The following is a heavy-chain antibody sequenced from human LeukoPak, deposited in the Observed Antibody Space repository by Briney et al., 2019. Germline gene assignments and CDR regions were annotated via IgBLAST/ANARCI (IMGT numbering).Heavy chain of an antibody. Sequence: KPSETLSLTCAVYGGSFSGYYWSWIRQPPGKGLERIGEINHSGSTNYNPSLKSRVTISVDTSKNQFSLKLSSVTAADTAVYYCARGPHCSSTSCKRPRFDPWGQGTLVTVSS. CDR3: ARGPHCSSTSCKRPRFDP. J-gene: IGHJ5*02. CDR1: GGSFSGYY. V-gene: IGHV4-34*01. CDR2: INHSGST. D-gene: IGHD2-2*01.